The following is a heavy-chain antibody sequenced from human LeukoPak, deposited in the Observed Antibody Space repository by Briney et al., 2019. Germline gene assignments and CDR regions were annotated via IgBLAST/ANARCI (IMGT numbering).Heavy chain of an antibody. D-gene: IGHD5-24*01. Sequence: SQTLSLTCTVSSGSINRGGYYWSWIRQPAGKGLEWIGRVYSTGSANYSPSLESRVIISIDTSKNQFFLRLSSVTAADTAVYYCARVYRRDGYNYDGFDIWGQGTMVTVS. CDR2: VYSTGSA. J-gene: IGHJ3*02. CDR1: SGSINRGGYY. V-gene: IGHV4-61*02. CDR3: ARVYRRDGYNYDGFDI.